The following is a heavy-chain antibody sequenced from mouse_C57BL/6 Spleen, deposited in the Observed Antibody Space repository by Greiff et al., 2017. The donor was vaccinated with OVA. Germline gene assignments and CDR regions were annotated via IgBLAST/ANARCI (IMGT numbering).Heavy chain of an antibody. D-gene: IGHD2-4*01. CDR2: INYDGSST. Sequence: EVKLVESEGGLVQPGSSMKLSCTASGFTFSDYYMAWVRQVPEKGLEWVANINYDGSSTYYLDSLKSRFIISRDNAKNILYLQMSSLKSEDTATYYCAREGDYDYPLDYWGQGTTLTVSS. V-gene: IGHV5-16*01. CDR1: GFTFSDYY. J-gene: IGHJ2*01. CDR3: AREGDYDYPLDY.